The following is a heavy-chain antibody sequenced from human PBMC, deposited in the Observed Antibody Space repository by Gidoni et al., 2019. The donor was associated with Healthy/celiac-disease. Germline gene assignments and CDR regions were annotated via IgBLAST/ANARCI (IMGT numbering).Heavy chain of an antibody. V-gene: IGHV3-33*01. CDR2: IWYDGSNK. D-gene: IGHD6-6*01. CDR3: ASESSSSFWFDP. Sequence: PGKGLEWVAVIWYDGSNKYYADSVKGRFTISRDNSKNTLYLQMNSLRAEDTAVYYCASESSSSFWFDPWGQGTLVTVSS. J-gene: IGHJ5*02.